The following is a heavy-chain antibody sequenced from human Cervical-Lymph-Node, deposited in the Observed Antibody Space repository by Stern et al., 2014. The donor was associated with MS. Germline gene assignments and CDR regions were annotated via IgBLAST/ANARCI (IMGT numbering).Heavy chain of an antibody. Sequence: VQLVESGAEVKKPGASVKVSCKTSGYTFTSDDINWVRQASGQGLEWMGWMNPDSGDTGYAQTFQGRLTITRDTSISTANMELTTLRSEDTAVYYCTKAWDSWGQGTLVIVSS. J-gene: IGHJ4*02. CDR2: MNPDSGDT. CDR1: GYTFTSDD. V-gene: IGHV1-8*01. CDR3: TKAWDS.